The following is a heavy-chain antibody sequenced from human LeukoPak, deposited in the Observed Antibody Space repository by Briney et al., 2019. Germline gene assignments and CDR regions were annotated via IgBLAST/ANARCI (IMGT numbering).Heavy chain of an antibody. V-gene: IGHV3-30*18. CDR1: GFTFSSYG. CDR2: ISYDGSNK. D-gene: IGHD2-8*01. CDR3: AKGLTGVAPPFDY. J-gene: IGHJ4*02. Sequence: GRSLRLSCAASGFTFSSYGMHWVRQAPGKGLEWVAVISYDGSNKYYADSVKGRFTISRDNSKNTLYLQMNSLRAEDTAVYYCAKGLTGVAPPFDYWAREPWSPSPQ.